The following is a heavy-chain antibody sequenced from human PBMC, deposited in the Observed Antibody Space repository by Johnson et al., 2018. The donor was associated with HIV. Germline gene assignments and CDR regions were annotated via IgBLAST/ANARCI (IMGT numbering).Heavy chain of an antibody. CDR2: ISYDGSNK. CDR3: ARDGSNFGAFDI. V-gene: IGHV3-30*04. Sequence: QVQLVESGGGVVQPGRSLRLSCAASGFTFSTYAMHWVRQAPGKGLEWVAAISYDGSNKYYADSVKGRFTISRDNSKNTLYLQMNSLRAEDTAVYYCARDGSNFGAFDIWGQGTMVTVSS. D-gene: IGHD1-1*01. CDR1: GFTFSTYA. J-gene: IGHJ3*02.